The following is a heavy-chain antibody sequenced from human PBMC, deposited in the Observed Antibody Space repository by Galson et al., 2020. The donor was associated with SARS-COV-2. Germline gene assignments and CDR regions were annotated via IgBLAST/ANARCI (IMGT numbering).Heavy chain of an antibody. D-gene: IGHD2-15*01. CDR1: GDSVSSNSAA. CDR3: ARGCSGGSCEDDYYYGMDV. V-gene: IGHV6-1*01. J-gene: IGHJ6*02. Sequence: SQTLSLTCAISGDSVSSNSAAWNWIRQSPSRGLEWLGRTYYRSKWYNDYAVSVKSRITINPDTSKNQFSLQLNSVTPEDTAVYYCARGCSGGSCEDDYYYGMDVWGRGTTVTVSS. CDR2: TYYRSKWYN.